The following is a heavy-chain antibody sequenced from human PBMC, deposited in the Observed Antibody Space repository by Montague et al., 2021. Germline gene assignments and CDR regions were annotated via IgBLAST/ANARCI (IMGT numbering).Heavy chain of an antibody. CDR2: ITLDGSST. Sequence: SLSLSCAASGFSFSSYWMHWVRQAPGKGLLWVSRITLDGSSTTFADSVKGRLTTSRDNAKATLYLQMNSLRVEDTAVYYCARNLASAAPGAFDIWGQGTMVTVSS. CDR1: GFSFSSYW. CDR3: ARNLASAAPGAFDI. D-gene: IGHD6-13*01. J-gene: IGHJ3*02. V-gene: IGHV3-74*01.